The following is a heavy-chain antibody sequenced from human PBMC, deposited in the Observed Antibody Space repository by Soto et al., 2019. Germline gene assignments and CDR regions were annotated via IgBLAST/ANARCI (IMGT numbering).Heavy chain of an antibody. D-gene: IGHD4-17*01. V-gene: IGHV3-33*08. CDR3: ARDPTTYGDYYFDY. Sequence: GGSLRLSCAASGFTFSSYGMHWVRQAPGKGLEWVAVIWYDGSNKYYADSVKGRFTISRDNSKNTLYLQMNSLRAEDTAVYYCARDPTTYGDYYFDYWGQGTLVTVSS. CDR1: GFTFSSYG. J-gene: IGHJ4*02. CDR2: IWYDGSNK.